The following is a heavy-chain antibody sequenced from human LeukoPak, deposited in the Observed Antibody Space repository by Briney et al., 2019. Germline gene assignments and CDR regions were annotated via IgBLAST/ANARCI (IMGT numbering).Heavy chain of an antibody. CDR1: GFTFSSYA. J-gene: IGHJ4*02. D-gene: IGHD3-9*01. V-gene: IGHV3-23*01. CDR3: VKGDNNILTGYYNSFDY. CDR2: ISGSGGGT. Sequence: GGSLRLSCAASGFTFSSYAMSWVRQAPEKGLEWVSTISGSGGGTYYADSVKGRFTISRDKSRDTLYLQMNSLRAEDTALYYCVKGDNNILTGYYNSFDYWGQGTLVTVSS.